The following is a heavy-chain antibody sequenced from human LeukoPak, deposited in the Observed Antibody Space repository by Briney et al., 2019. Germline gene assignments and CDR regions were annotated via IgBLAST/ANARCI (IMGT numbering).Heavy chain of an antibody. D-gene: IGHD1-20*01. CDR3: AGAAYNWNDYYYYGMDV. Sequence: AASVRVSCKASGGTFSSYTMSWVRQAPGQGLEWMGRIIPSVGIANYAQKFQGRVTITADKSTSTAYMELSSLRSEDTAVYYCAGAAYNWNDYYYYGMDVWGQGTTVTVSS. CDR2: IIPSVGIA. J-gene: IGHJ6*02. V-gene: IGHV1-69*02. CDR1: GGTFSSYT.